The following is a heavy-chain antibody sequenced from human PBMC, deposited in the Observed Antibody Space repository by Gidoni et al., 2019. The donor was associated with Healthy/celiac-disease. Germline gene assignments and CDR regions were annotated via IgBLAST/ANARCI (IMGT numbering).Heavy chain of an antibody. CDR2: IWYDGSNK. J-gene: IGHJ3*02. Sequence: QVQLVESGGGVVQPGRSLRLSCAASGFTFSSYGMHWVRQAPGKGLEWVAVIWYDGSNKYYADSVKGRFTISRDNSKNTLYLQMNSLRAEDTAVYYCARSLAPILNDAFDIWGQGTMVTVSS. D-gene: IGHD6-13*01. V-gene: IGHV3-33*01. CDR1: GFTFSSYG. CDR3: ARSLAPILNDAFDI.